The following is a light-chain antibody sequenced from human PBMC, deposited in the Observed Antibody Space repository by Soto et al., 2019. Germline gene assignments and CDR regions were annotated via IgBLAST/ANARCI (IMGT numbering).Light chain of an antibody. J-gene: IGKJ4*01. V-gene: IGKV3-20*01. CDR2: GAS. CDR3: QQYASSPLT. Sequence: IVLTQSPATVSLSPMEIATLSFMASQSVSSSYLAWYQQKPGQAPRLLIYGASSRATGIPDRFSGSGSGTDFTLTISRLEPEDCAVYYCQQYASSPLTFGGGTKVDIK. CDR1: QSVSSSY.